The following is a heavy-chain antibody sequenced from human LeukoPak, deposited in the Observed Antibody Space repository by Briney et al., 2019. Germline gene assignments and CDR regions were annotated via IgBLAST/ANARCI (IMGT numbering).Heavy chain of an antibody. Sequence: GGSLRLSCAASGFTFSSYEMNWVRQAPGKGLEWVSYISSSGSTIYYADSVKGRFTISRDNAKNSLYLQMNSLRAEDTAVYYCARAGYCTNGVCYTLGYYFDYWGQGTLVTVSS. CDR2: ISSSGSTI. CDR3: ARAGYCTNGVCYTLGYYFDY. J-gene: IGHJ4*02. CDR1: GFTFSSYE. V-gene: IGHV3-48*03. D-gene: IGHD2-8*01.